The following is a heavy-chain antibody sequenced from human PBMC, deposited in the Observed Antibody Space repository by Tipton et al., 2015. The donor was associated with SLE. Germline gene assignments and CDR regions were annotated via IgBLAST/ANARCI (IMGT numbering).Heavy chain of an antibody. CDR1: GGSFSGYY. D-gene: IGHD6-13*01. CDR2: INHSGST. CDR3: ARFWGPNSWYFDY. V-gene: IGHV4-34*01. Sequence: TLSLTCAVYGGSFSGYYWSWIRQPPGKGLEWIGEINHSGSTNYNPSLESRVTISVDTSKKQFSLKLSSVTAADTAVYYCARFWGPNSWYFDYWGQGTLVTVSS. J-gene: IGHJ4*02.